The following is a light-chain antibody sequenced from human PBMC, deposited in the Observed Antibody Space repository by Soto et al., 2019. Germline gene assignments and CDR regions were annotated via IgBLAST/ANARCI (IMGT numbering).Light chain of an antibody. J-gene: IGLJ2*01. V-gene: IGLV4-69*01. CDR1: SGHSSYA. Sequence: QPVLTQSPSASASLGASVKLTCTLSSGHSSYAIAWHQQQPEKGPRYLMKLNSDGSHSKGDAIPDRFSGSSSGAERYLTISRLESEDEADCYCQTWGTGIRVFGGGTKLTVL. CDR3: QTWGTGIRV. CDR2: LNSDGSH.